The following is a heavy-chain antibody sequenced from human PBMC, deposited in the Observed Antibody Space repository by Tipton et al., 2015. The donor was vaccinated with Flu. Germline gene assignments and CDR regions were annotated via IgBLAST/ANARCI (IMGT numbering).Heavy chain of an antibody. V-gene: IGHV4-38-2*01. CDR1: GYSISSGYY. CDR2: CYHGGNT. CDR3: ATSGVGGRLGPTYYDY. J-gene: IGHJ4*02. D-gene: IGHD7-27*01. Sequence: TLSLTCAVSGYSISSGYYWGWIRQPPGKGLEWVGSCYHGGNTYYNSSLKSRVSISLDTSKNQFSLKLTSVTAADTAVYYCATSGVGGRLGPTYYDYWGQGTQVTVSS.